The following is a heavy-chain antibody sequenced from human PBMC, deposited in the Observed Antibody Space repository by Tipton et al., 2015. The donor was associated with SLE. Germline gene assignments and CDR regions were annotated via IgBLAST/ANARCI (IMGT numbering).Heavy chain of an antibody. Sequence: GSLRLSCAASGFTFSSYEMNWVRQAPGKGLEWVSYISSSGSTIYYADSVKGRFTISRDNAKNSLYLQMNSLRAEDTAVYYCAREVTGIQLGDYWGQGTLVTVSS. V-gene: IGHV3-48*03. CDR1: GFTFSSYE. J-gene: IGHJ4*02. CDR2: ISSSGSTI. CDR3: AREVTGIQLGDY. D-gene: IGHD5-18*01.